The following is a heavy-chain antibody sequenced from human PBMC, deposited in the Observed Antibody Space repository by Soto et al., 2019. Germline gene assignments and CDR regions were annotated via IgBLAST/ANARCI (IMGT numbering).Heavy chain of an antibody. V-gene: IGHV2-5*01. D-gene: IGHD2-21*02. Sequence: SGPTLVNPTQTLTLTCTVSGFSLTTSGVAVVWIRQPPGKALEWLAAIYGNDDEHYSPSLRNRLTITKDTSKNQAVLTMTNMDPVDTATYYCIQSRCGGDCLQSYASYYYYGMDVWGQGTTVTVSS. CDR1: GFSLTTSGVA. J-gene: IGHJ6*02. CDR2: IYGNDDE. CDR3: IQSRCGGDCLQSYASYYYYGMDV.